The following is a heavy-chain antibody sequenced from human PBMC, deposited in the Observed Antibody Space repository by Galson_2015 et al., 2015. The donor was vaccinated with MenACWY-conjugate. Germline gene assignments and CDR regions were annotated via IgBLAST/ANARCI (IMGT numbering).Heavy chain of an antibody. J-gene: IGHJ4*02. CDR2: IKRKTDGGTI. CDR3: TTDPGYCSGGRCGEFY. D-gene: IGHD2-15*01. Sequence: SLRLSCAASGFTFTDAWMSWVRQAPGKGLEWVGRIKRKTDGGTIDYAAPVKGRFTISRDDSKSMLYLEMNSLKTEDTAVYYCTTDPGYCSGGRCGEFYWGQGTLVTVSS. CDR1: GFTFTDAW. V-gene: IGHV3-15*01.